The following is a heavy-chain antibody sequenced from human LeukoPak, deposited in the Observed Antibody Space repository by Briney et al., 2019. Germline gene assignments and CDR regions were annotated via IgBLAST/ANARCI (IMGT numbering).Heavy chain of an antibody. V-gene: IGHV4-59*01. J-gene: IGHJ4*02. Sequence: LTCTVSGGSISSYYWSWIRQPPGKGLEWIGYIYYSGSTNYNPSLKSRVTISVETSKNQFSLKMRSVNAADTAVYYCARVTYYYDSSGYYYGYYFDYWGQGTLVTVSS. CDR3: ARVTYYYDSSGYYYGYYFDY. CDR2: IYYSGST. CDR1: GGSISSYY. D-gene: IGHD3-22*01.